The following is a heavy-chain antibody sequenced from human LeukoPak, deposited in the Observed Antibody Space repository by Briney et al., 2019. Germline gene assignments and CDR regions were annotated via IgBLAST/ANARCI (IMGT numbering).Heavy chain of an antibody. D-gene: IGHD5-18*01. V-gene: IGHV3-43*02. CDR3: AKDMAGYSYGRIDY. CDR1: GFTFDDYA. Sequence: GGSLRLSCAASGFTFDDYAMHWVRQAPGKGLEWVSPISGDGGSTYYADSVKGRFTISRDNSKNSLYLQMNSLRTEDTALYYCAKDMAGYSYGRIDYWGQGTLVTVSS. CDR2: ISGDGGST. J-gene: IGHJ4*02.